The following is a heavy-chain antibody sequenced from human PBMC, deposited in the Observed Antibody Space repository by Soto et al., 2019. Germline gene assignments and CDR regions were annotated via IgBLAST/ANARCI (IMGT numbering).Heavy chain of an antibody. CDR2: IIPIFGTA. D-gene: IGHD2-15*01. V-gene: IGHV1-69*13. Sequence: SVKVSCKASGGTFSSDAISWVRQAPGQGLEWMGGIIPIFGTANYAQRFQGRVTITADESTSTAYMELSSLRSEDTAVYYCARDGCSAGSCYRRQASDIWGQGTLVTVSS. J-gene: IGHJ3*02. CDR1: GGTFSSDA. CDR3: ARDGCSAGSCYRRQASDI.